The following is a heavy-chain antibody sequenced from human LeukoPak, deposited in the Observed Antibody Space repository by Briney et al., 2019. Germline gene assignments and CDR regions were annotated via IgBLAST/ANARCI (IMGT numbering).Heavy chain of an antibody. CDR1: GFTFSNYY. CDR2: VNQDGSEK. CDR3: ARDRNTDFWSGYYTNYCDY. D-gene: IGHD3-3*01. Sequence: GGSLRLSCAASGFTFSNYYLSWVRQAPGKGLEWVANVNQDGSEKYYVDSVKGRFTISRDNAKNSLYLQMNSLRAEDTAVYYCARDRNTDFWSGYYTNYCDYWGQGTLVTVSS. J-gene: IGHJ4*02. V-gene: IGHV3-7*01.